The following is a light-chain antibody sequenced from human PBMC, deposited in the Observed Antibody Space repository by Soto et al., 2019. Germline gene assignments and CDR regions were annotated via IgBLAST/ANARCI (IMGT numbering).Light chain of an antibody. CDR2: EVS. CDR3: TSFAPGRIYV. CDR1: SSDIGAYDY. V-gene: IGLV2-14*03. J-gene: IGLJ1*01. Sequence: SVLSQPGSECGYTGLSTTISCSGTSSDIGAYDYVSWYQQHPGRAPKLIIYEVSHRFSGLSYRFSGSKSGNTASLTISGLQAEDEGDYYCTSFAPGRIYVFGSGTKVTVL.